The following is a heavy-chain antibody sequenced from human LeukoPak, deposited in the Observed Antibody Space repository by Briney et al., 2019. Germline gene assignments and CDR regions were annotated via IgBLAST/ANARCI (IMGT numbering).Heavy chain of an antibody. J-gene: IGHJ3*02. CDR1: GGSLSSGSHY. CDR3: AREPNTISTVTTSAFDI. D-gene: IGHD4-17*01. CDR2: LYYSGST. V-gene: IGHV4-39*07. Sequence: SETLSLTCTVSGGSLSSGSHYWGWIRQPPGKGLEWIGSLYYSGSTYYNPSLKSRVTISVDTSKNQFSLKLSSVTAADTAVYYCAREPNTISTVTTSAFDIWGQGTMVTVSS.